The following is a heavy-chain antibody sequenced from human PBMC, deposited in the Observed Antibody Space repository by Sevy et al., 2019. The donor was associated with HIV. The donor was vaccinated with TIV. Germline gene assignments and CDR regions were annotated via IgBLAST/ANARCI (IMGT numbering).Heavy chain of an antibody. CDR3: ARVRYFDWTDAFDI. D-gene: IGHD3-9*01. Sequence: GGSLRLSCAASGFTFSSYSMTWVRQAPGKGLEWVSSISSSSSYIYYADSVKGRFTISRDNAKNSLYLQMNSLRAEDTAVYYCARVRYFDWTDAFDIWGQWTMVTVSS. J-gene: IGHJ3*02. CDR1: GFTFSSYS. CDR2: ISSSSSYI. V-gene: IGHV3-21*01.